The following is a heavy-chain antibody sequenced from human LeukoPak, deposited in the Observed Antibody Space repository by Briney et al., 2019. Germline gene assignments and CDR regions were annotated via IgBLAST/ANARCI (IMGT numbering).Heavy chain of an antibody. CDR1: GFIFSTYN. Sequence: GGSLRLSCAASGFIFSTYNMNWVRQAPGKGLEWVSAISSSSSHIYYADSVKGRFAISRDNAENTLYLQMNGLRAEDTAVYYCARVGPLWFGELFTPLPYYYYYGMDVWGQGTTVTVSS. CDR2: ISSSSSHI. J-gene: IGHJ6*02. D-gene: IGHD3-10*01. V-gene: IGHV3-21*01. CDR3: ARVGPLWFGELFTPLPYYYYYGMDV.